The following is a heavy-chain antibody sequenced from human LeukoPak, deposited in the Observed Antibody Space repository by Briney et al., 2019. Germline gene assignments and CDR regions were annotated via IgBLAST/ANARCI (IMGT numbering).Heavy chain of an antibody. V-gene: IGHV4-4*02. Sequence: PSGTLSLTCAVSGGSISSSNWWSWVRQPPGKGLEWIGEIYHSGSTNYNPSLKSRVTISVEKSKNQFSLKLSSVTAADTAVYYCARQRESGSSDYYYYMDVWGKGTTVTISS. CDR3: ARQRESGSSDYYYYMDV. D-gene: IGHD3-10*01. CDR2: IYHSGST. CDR1: GGSISSSNW. J-gene: IGHJ6*03.